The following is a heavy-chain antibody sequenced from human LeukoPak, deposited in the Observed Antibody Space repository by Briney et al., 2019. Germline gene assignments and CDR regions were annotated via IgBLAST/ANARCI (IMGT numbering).Heavy chain of an antibody. CDR1: GFTFSSYS. Sequence: PGGSLRLSCAASGFTFSSYSMNWVRQAPGEGLEWVSYISSSSSTIYYADSVKGRFTISRDNAKNSLYLQMNSLRAEDTAVYYCARDIGGYDFSYYYYMDVWGKGTTVTVSS. D-gene: IGHD5-12*01. J-gene: IGHJ6*03. CDR2: ISSSSSTI. CDR3: ARDIGGYDFSYYYYMDV. V-gene: IGHV3-48*01.